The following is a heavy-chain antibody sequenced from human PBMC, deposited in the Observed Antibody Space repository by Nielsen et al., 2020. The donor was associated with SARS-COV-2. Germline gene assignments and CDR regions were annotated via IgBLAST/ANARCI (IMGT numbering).Heavy chain of an antibody. V-gene: IGHV3-23*01. CDR1: GFTFSSYA. Sequence: GESLKISCAASGFTFSSYAMSWVRQAPGKGLEWVSAISGSGGSTYYADSVKGRFTISRDNSKNTLHLQMNSLRAEDTAVYYCAKERLDSGMDVWGQGTTVTVSS. D-gene: IGHD2-2*03. CDR3: AKERLDSGMDV. CDR2: ISGSGGST. J-gene: IGHJ6*02.